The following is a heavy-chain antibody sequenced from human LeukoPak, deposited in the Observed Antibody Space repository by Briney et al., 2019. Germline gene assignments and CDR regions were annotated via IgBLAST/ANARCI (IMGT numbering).Heavy chain of an antibody. CDR1: GFTFSSYG. V-gene: IGHV3-33*01. Sequence: GGSLRLSCAASGFTFSSYGMHWVRQAPGKGLEWVAVIWYDGSNKYYADSVKGRFTISRDNSKNTLYLQMNSLRAEDTAVYYCARDGSLWSGYPNWFDPWGQGTLVTVSS. J-gene: IGHJ5*02. CDR3: ARDGSLWSGYPNWFDP. D-gene: IGHD3-3*01. CDR2: IWYDGSNK.